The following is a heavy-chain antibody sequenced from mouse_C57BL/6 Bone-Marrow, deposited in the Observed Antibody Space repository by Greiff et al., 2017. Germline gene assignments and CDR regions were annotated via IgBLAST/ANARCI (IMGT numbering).Heavy chain of an antibody. CDR3: ARGKNGYDEGFAY. D-gene: IGHD2-2*01. V-gene: IGHV1-69*01. CDR1: GYTFTSYW. CDR2: IDPSDSYT. J-gene: IGHJ3*01. Sequence: QVQLQQPGAELVMPGASVKLSCKASGYTFTSYWMHWVKQRPGQGLEWIGEIDPSDSYTNYNQKFKGKSTLTVDKSSSTAYMQLSSLTSEDSAVYYCARGKNGYDEGFAYWGQGTLVTVSA.